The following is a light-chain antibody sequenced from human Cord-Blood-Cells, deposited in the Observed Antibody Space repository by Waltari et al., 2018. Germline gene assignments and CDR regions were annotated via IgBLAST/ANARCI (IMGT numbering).Light chain of an antibody. CDR1: KSISSY. CDR2: DAS. J-gene: IGKJ1*01. V-gene: IGKV1-39*01. CDR3: QQSYSTPWP. Sequence: EIQMTECPSCLSASVGDRVTITCLESKSISSYLNWYQQKPGKAPKFMIYDASSLQSGVPSRVSGSGSETDFTLTLSSLQPENFATYYRQQSYSTPWPFGQGTKGEIK.